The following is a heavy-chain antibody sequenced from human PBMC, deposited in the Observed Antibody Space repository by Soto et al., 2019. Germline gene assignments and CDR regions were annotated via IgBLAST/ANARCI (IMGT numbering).Heavy chain of an antibody. CDR3: ARATTVTNISDY. Sequence: EVQLVESGGGLVKPGGSLRLSCAASGFTFSSYSMNWVRQAPGKGLEWVSSISSSSSYIYYADSVKGRFTISRDNAKNSLYLQMNSLRAEDTPVYYCARATTVTNISDYWGQGTLVTVSS. CDR2: ISSSSSYI. D-gene: IGHD4-17*01. CDR1: GFTFSSYS. J-gene: IGHJ4*02. V-gene: IGHV3-21*01.